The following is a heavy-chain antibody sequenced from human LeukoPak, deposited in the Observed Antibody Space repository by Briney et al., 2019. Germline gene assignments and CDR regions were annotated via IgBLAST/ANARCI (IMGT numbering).Heavy chain of an antibody. CDR1: GFTFSSYW. Sequence: GGSLRLPCAASGFTFSSYWMSWVRQAPGKGLEGVANIKQDGSEKYYVDSVKGRFTISRDNAKNSLYLQMNSLRAEDTAVYYCAKLGNAYGSGSYYNYFDYWGQGTLVTVSS. CDR2: IKQDGSEK. V-gene: IGHV3-7*03. D-gene: IGHD3-10*01. J-gene: IGHJ4*02. CDR3: AKLGNAYGSGSYYNYFDY.